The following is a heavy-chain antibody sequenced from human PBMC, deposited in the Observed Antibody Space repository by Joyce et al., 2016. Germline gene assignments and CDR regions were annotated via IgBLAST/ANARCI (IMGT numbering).Heavy chain of an antibody. CDR3: ARVGRTGYTCDY. Sequence: EVQLVESGGGLVQPGGSLRLSCTASGFSFNTYIINWVRQAPGKGLEWLSYISASSGTIYYADSVKGRFTISRDNAKNSVYLQMNSLRDEDTAVYYCARVGRTGYTCDYWGQGTLVTVSS. CDR1: GFSFNTYI. J-gene: IGHJ4*02. D-gene: IGHD5-24*01. V-gene: IGHV3-48*02. CDR2: ISASSGTI.